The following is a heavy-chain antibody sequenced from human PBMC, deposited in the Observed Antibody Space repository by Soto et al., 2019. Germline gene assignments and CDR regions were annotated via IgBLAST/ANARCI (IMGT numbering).Heavy chain of an antibody. V-gene: IGHV1-3*01. Sequence: QVQLVQSGAEVKKPGASVKVSCKASGYTCTSYAMHWVRQAPGQRLEWMGWINAGNGNTKYSQKFQGRVTITRDTSASTAYMELSSLRSEDTAVYYCARDLGYCSSTSCPYYYYGMDVWGQGTTVTVSS. D-gene: IGHD2-2*01. CDR2: INAGNGNT. CDR1: GYTCTSYA. J-gene: IGHJ6*02. CDR3: ARDLGYCSSTSCPYYYYGMDV.